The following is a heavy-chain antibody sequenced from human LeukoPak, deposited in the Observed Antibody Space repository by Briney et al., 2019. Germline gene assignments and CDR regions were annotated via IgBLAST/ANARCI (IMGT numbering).Heavy chain of an antibody. D-gene: IGHD2-2*01. CDR1: GFTFSNAW. Sequence: GGSLRLSCAASGFTFSNAWMSWVRQAPGKGLEWVGRIKSKTDGGTTDYAAPVKGRFTISRDDSKNTLYLQMDSLKTEVTAVYYCTTDPPYCSSTSCYDPWGQGTLVTVSS. J-gene: IGHJ5*02. V-gene: IGHV3-15*01. CDR2: IKSKTDGGTT. CDR3: TTDPPYCSSTSCYDP.